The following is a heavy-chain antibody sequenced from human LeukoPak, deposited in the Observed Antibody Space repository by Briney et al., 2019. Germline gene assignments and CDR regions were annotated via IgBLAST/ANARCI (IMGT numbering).Heavy chain of an antibody. V-gene: IGHV1-69*06. D-gene: IGHD3-9*01. CDR1: GYTFTGYY. Sequence: ASVKVSCKASGYTFTGYYMHWVRQAPGQGLGWMGGIIPIFGTANYAQKFQGRVTITADKSTSTAYMELSSLRSEDTAVYYCARTGSYDILTDLPFDYWGQGTLVTVSS. CDR3: ARTGSYDILTDLPFDY. CDR2: IIPIFGTA. J-gene: IGHJ4*02.